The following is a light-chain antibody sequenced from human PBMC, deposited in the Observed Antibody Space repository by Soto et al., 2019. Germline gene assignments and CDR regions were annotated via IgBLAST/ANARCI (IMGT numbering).Light chain of an antibody. V-gene: IGKV1-12*01. CDR2: AAS. Sequence: DIQMTQSPSSVSASLGDTVTITCRASQGISTWLAWYQQKTGKAPRILIYAASKLQTGVPSRLSGSGSGTDLNLTINSLQPEDFATYYCQQANSFPVTCGGGTKVDIK. CDR3: QQANSFPVT. CDR1: QGISTW. J-gene: IGKJ4*01.